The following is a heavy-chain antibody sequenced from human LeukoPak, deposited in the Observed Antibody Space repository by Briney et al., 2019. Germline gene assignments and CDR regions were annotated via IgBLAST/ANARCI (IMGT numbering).Heavy chain of an antibody. D-gene: IGHD3/OR15-3a*01. V-gene: IGHV4-34*01. CDR1: GGSFSGYY. CDR2: INHSGST. Sequence: SETLSLTCAVYGGSFSGYYWSWIRQPPGKGLEWIGEINHSGSTNYNPSLKSRVTISVDTSKNQFSLKLSSVTAADTAVYYCARTDVDSNWFDPWGQGTLVTVSS. J-gene: IGHJ5*02. CDR3: ARTDVDSNWFDP.